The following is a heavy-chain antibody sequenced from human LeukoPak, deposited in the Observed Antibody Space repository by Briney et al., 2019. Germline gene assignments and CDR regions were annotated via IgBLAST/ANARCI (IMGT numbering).Heavy chain of an antibody. CDR3: AKDLGYSGYDSIFDY. D-gene: IGHD5-12*01. Sequence: PGRSLRLSCAASGFTFDDYAMHWVRPAPGKGLEWVSGISWNSGSIGYADSVKGRFTISRGNAKNSLYLQMNSLRAEDTALYYCAKDLGYSGYDSIFDYWGQGTLVTVSS. CDR1: GFTFDDYA. CDR2: ISWNSGSI. J-gene: IGHJ4*02. V-gene: IGHV3-9*01.